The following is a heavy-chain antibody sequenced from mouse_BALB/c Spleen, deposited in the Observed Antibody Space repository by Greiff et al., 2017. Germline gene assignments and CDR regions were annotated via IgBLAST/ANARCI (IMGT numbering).Heavy chain of an antibody. CDR3: TRSGNYGSSSEYFDV. Sequence: QVQLQQSGAELVRPGASVTLSCKASGYTFTDYEMHWVKQTPVHGLEWIGAIDPETGGTAYNQKFKGKATLTADKSSSTAYMELRSLTSEDSAVYYCTRSGNYGSSSEYFDVWGAGTTVTVSS. J-gene: IGHJ1*01. V-gene: IGHV1-15*01. CDR1: GYTFTDYE. D-gene: IGHD1-1*01. CDR2: IDPETGGT.